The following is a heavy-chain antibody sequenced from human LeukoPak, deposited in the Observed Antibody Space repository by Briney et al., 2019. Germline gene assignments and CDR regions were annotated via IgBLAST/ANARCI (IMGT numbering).Heavy chain of an antibody. CDR1: GYTFTNYY. J-gene: IGHJ4*02. CDR3: AREKKDTYFFDY. CDR2: INPGGAPT. D-gene: IGHD2-15*01. Sequence: GASVKVSCKASGYTFTNYYIHWLRQAPGQGLEWMGIINPGGAPTTYAQKFQARLIMTRDTSTSTVNMEVSGLTSDDTAVYYCAREKKDTYFFDYWGQGSLVIASS. V-gene: IGHV1-46*01.